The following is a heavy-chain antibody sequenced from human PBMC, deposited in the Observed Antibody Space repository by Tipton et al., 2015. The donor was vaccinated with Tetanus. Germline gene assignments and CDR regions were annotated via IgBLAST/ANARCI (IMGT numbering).Heavy chain of an antibody. V-gene: IGHV3-33*01. CDR1: GFIFSSYG. J-gene: IGHJ4*02. CDR2: SWYDGTDK. D-gene: IGHD2-15*01. CDR3: AREADCSGGSCFSGDFDN. Sequence: SLRLSCAASGFIFSSYGIHWVRQAPGKGLEWLAVSWYDGTDKYYADSVKGRFTISRDNSKNTLYRQMNSLRAEDTALYYCAREADCSGGSCFSGDFDNWGQGTQVTVAS.